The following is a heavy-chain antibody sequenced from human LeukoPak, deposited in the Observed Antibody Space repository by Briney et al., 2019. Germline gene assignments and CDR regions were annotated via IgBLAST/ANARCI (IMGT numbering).Heavy chain of an antibody. CDR1: GGTFSIYA. Sequence: ASVKVSCKASGGTFSIYAISWVRQAPGQGLEWMGWISAYNGNTNYAQKVQGRVTMTTDTSTTTAYMELRSQTSDDTAVYYCARDVGSITSGLDYWGQGTLVTVSS. D-gene: IGHD3-10*01. CDR2: ISAYNGNT. J-gene: IGHJ4*02. CDR3: ARDVGSITSGLDY. V-gene: IGHV1-18*01.